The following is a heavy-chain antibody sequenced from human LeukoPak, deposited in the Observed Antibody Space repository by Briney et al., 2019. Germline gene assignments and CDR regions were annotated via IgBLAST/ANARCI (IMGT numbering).Heavy chain of an antibody. J-gene: IGHJ4*02. CDR3: ASGYSYGGLNYFDY. Sequence: GGSLRLSCAASGFTFDDCAMHWVRQAPGKGLEWVSLITRDGGNPYYADSVKGRFAISRDNSKNSLYLQMSSLRAEDTALYYCASGYSYGGLNYFDYWGQGTLVTVSS. CDR2: ITRDGGNP. D-gene: IGHD5-18*01. CDR1: GFTFDDCA. V-gene: IGHV3-43D*03.